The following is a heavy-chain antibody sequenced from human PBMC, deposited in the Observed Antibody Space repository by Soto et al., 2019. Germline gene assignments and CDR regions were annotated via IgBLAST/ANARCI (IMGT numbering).Heavy chain of an antibody. V-gene: IGHV1-2*04. CDR1: GYTFTGYY. CDR2: INPNSGGT. CDR3: ARDLYCSSTSCRYYYGMDV. Sequence: QVPLVQSGAEVKKPGASVKVSCKASGYTFTGYYMHWVRQAPGQGLEWMGWINPNSGGTNYAQKFQGWVTMTRDTSISTAYMELSRLRSDDTAVYYCARDLYCSSTSCRYYYGMDVWGQGTTVTVSS. D-gene: IGHD2-2*01. J-gene: IGHJ6*02.